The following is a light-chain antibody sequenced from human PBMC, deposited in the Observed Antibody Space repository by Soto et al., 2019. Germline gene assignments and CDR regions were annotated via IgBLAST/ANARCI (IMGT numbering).Light chain of an antibody. CDR3: QQYYSYPPWT. V-gene: IGKV1-8*01. CDR1: QSISNY. J-gene: IGKJ1*01. CDR2: AAS. Sequence: IQTTQSPSFFSSSVVERFTITCRASQSISNYLNWYQKKPGKAPKLLIYAASTLQSGVSSRFSGSGSGTDFTLTISCLQSEDFATYYCQQYYSYPPWTFGQGTKVDI.